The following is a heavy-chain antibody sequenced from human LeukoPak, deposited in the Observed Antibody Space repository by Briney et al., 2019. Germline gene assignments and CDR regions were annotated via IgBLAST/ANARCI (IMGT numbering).Heavy chain of an antibody. Sequence: GASVKVSCKASGYTFTGYYMHWVRQAPGQGLEWMGWINPNSGGTNYAQKFQGRVTMTRDTSISTAYMELSRLRSDDTAVYYCARDDGYDSSGYYYGYFEYWGQGTLVTVSS. V-gene: IGHV1-2*02. J-gene: IGHJ4*02. CDR3: ARDDGYDSSGYYYGYFEY. D-gene: IGHD3-22*01. CDR2: INPNSGGT. CDR1: GYTFTGYY.